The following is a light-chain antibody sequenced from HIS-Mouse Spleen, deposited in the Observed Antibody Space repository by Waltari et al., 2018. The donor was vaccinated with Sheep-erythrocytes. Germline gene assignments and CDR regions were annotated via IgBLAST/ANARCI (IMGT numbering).Light chain of an antibody. Sequence: SYELTQPPSVSVSPGQTARITCSGDALPKQYAYWSQQQPGQAPVLVIYKDSGRPTGIPERFSGSSSGTTVTLTISGVQAEDEADYYCQSADSSGTWVFGGGTKLTVL. CDR2: KDS. CDR3: QSADSSGTWV. J-gene: IGLJ3*02. V-gene: IGLV3-25*03. CDR1: ALPKQY.